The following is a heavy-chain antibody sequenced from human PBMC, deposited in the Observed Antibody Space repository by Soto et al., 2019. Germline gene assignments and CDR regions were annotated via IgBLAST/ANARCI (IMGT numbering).Heavy chain of an antibody. CDR2: MNPNSGDT. V-gene: IGHV1-8*02. Sequence: ASVKVSCKASGGTFSSYAINWVRQASGQGPEWLGWMNPNSGDTGYAQNFQGRVTMTRDTSKRTAYMELSSLRSEDTAVYYCARVGGNWNDDYFDYWGQGTLVTVSS. J-gene: IGHJ4*02. D-gene: IGHD1-1*01. CDR1: GGTFSSYA. CDR3: ARVGGNWNDDYFDY.